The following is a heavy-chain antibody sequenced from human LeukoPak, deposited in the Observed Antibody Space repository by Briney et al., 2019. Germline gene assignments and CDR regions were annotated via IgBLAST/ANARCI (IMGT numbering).Heavy chain of an antibody. J-gene: IGHJ4*02. D-gene: IGHD3-22*01. CDR2: ISYTGNT. CDR3: ARASYSYDINGWVPFDY. CDR1: GGSISSYY. Sequence: SETLSLTCTVSGGSISSYYWGWIRQPPGKGLEWIGHISYTGNTYYNPSLKSRVTISVDSSKNQFSLRLSSVTAADTAVYYCARASYSYDINGWVPFDYWGQGTLVTVSS. V-gene: IGHV4-59*08.